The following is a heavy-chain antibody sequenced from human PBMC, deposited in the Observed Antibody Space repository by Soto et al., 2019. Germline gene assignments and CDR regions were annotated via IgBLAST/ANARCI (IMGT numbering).Heavy chain of an antibody. CDR3: ARGRRTTVTIDY. D-gene: IGHD4-17*01. V-gene: IGHV4-39*07. J-gene: IGHJ4*02. CDR1: GGSISSSSSY. CDR2: INHSGST. Sequence: ASETLSLTCSVSGGSISSSSSYWGWIRQPPGKGLEWIGEINHSGSTNYNPSLKSRVTISVDTSKNQFSLKLSSVTAADTAVYYCARGRRTTVTIDYWGQGTLVTVSS.